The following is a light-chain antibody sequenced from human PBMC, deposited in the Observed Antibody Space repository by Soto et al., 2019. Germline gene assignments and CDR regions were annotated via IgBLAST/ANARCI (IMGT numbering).Light chain of an antibody. CDR1: SGSIASDS. V-gene: IGLV6-57*04. J-gene: IGLJ3*02. CDR3: QSYDSNNQV. CDR2: ENN. Sequence: NFMLSQPQSVSESPGNTVTISCTRSSGSIASDSVQWYQQRPGRAPTALIYENNQRPSGVPDRFSGSIDSSSNSGSLTISGLKTEDEVDYYCQSYDSNNQVFGGGTKLTVL.